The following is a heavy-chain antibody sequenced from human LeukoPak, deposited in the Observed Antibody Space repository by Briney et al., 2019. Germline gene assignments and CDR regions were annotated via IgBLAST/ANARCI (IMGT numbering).Heavy chain of an antibody. Sequence: ASVKVSCKASGYTFTGYYMHWVRQAPGQGLEWMGWINPNSGGTNYAQKFQGRVTMTRDTSISTAYMELSRLRSDDTAVYYCARDSAWGVGTFDIWGQGTMVTVSS. J-gene: IGHJ3*02. D-gene: IGHD3-16*01. CDR3: ARDSAWGVGTFDI. V-gene: IGHV1-2*02. CDR1: GYTFTGYY. CDR2: INPNSGGT.